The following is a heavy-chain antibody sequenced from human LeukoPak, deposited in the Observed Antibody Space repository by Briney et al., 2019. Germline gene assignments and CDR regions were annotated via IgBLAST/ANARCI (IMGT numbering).Heavy chain of an antibody. V-gene: IGHV1-2*02. CDR3: AREIGSGSFLDN. CDR2: INPKIGGT. J-gene: IGHJ4*02. Sequence: ASVKVSCKAPGYTFAGYYMHWVRQAPGQGLEWMGWINPKIGGTNYAQKFQGRVTMTRDTSISTAYMELSRLRSDDTAVYYCAREIGSGSFLDNWGQGTLVTVSS. D-gene: IGHD3-10*01. CDR1: GYTFAGYY.